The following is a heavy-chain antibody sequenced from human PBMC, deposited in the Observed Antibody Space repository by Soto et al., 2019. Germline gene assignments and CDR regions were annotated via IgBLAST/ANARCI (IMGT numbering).Heavy chain of an antibody. V-gene: IGHV4-30-4*01. CDR3: ARGRGSSWYFDY. CDR1: GGSISTGDYF. Sequence: PSETLSLTCTVSGGSISTGDYFWSWIRQPPGKGLEWIGYIYYTGSTFYNPSLRSRVTISGDTSKNGFSLKLSSVTAADTAVYSCARGRGSSWYFDYWGQGTMVTVSS. J-gene: IGHJ4*02. CDR2: IYYTGST. D-gene: IGHD6-13*01.